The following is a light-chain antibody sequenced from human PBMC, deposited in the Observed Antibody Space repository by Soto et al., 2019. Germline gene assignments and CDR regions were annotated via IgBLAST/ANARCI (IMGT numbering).Light chain of an antibody. J-gene: IGKJ2*01. CDR1: QTVTSY. V-gene: IGKV1-39*01. Sequence: DVQMTQSPSSLSASVGDSLTLTCRASQTVTSYLNWYQQKPGKAPKLLIHAASSLESGVPSRFSGSGSGTDFTLTISSLQPEDSATYYCQQSYSIPVTFGQGTKVDIK. CDR2: AAS. CDR3: QQSYSIPVT.